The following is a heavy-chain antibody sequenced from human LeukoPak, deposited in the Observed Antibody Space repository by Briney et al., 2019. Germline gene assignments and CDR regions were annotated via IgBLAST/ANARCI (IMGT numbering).Heavy chain of an antibody. CDR1: GYTFTSYY. CDR3: ATWIKRGSSWYVDY. CDR2: INPSGGST. J-gene: IGHJ4*02. D-gene: IGHD6-13*01. V-gene: IGHV1-46*01. Sequence: ASVKVSCKASGYTFTSYYMHWVRQAPGQGLEWMGIINPSGGSTSYAQKFQGRVTITRDTSANTAYMELSSLTSEDTAVYYCATWIKRGSSWYVDYWGQGTLVTVSS.